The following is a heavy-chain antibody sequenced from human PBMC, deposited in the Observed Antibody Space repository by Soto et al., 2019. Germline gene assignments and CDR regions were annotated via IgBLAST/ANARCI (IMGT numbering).Heavy chain of an antibody. V-gene: IGHV3-30*18. Sequence: GGSLRLSFAASGFTFSSYGMHWVLQAPGKGLEWVAVISYDGSNKYYEDSVKGRLTISRDNSKNTLYLQMKRMRAEDTDVYYCEKDLGVGGSYYDGVDYWGQGTLVTVSS. CDR1: GFTFSSYG. J-gene: IGHJ4*02. CDR2: ISYDGSNK. D-gene: IGHD1-26*01. CDR3: EKDLGVGGSYYDGVDY.